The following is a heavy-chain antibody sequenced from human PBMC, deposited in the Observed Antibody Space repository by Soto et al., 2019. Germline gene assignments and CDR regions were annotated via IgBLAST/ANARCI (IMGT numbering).Heavy chain of an antibody. CDR2: IKSKTDGGTT. CDR3: TTESDYDSWSGLNGMDV. CDR1: GFTFSNAL. D-gene: IGHD3-3*01. Sequence: GGSRRLSWAASGFTFSNALMSWVRQAPGKGLGWVGRIKSKTDGGTTDYAAPVKGRFTISRDDSKNTLYLQMNRLKTEDTAVYSCTTESDYDSWSGLNGMDVWGQGTTVTFSS. V-gene: IGHV3-15*01. J-gene: IGHJ6*02.